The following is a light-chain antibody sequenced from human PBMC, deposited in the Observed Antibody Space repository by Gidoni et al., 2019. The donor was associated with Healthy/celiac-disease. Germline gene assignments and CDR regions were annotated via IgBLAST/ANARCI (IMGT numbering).Light chain of an antibody. CDR1: QSVSSN. CDR3: QQYNNWPLT. Sequence: EIVMTQSPATLSVSQGERATLSCRASQSVSSNLAWYQQKPGLAPRLLIYGASTGATGISARFSGSGSGTEFTLTVSSLQSEDFAVYYWQQYNNWPLTFGGGTKVEIK. CDR2: GAS. J-gene: IGKJ4*02. V-gene: IGKV3-15*01.